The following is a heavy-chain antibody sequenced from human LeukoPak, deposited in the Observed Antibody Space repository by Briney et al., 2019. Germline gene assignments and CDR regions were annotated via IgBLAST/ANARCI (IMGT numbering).Heavy chain of an antibody. J-gene: IGHJ4*02. CDR1: GYTFTGYY. Sequence: GASVKVSCKASGYTFTGYYMHWVRQAPGQGLEWMGWINPNSGGTNYAQKFQGRVTMTRDTSISTAYMELSRLRSDDTAVYYCARQYYDFWSGYYPHPLDFDYWGQGTLVTVSS. V-gene: IGHV1-2*02. D-gene: IGHD3-3*01. CDR3: ARQYYDFWSGYYPHPLDFDY. CDR2: INPNSGGT.